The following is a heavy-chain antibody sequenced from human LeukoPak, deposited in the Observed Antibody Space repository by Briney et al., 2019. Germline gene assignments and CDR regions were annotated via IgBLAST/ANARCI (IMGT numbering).Heavy chain of an antibody. D-gene: IGHD6-13*01. CDR3: TTDPAAVGIEYSFDY. V-gene: IGHV3-15*01. CDR1: GFTFSSYA. Sequence: GGSLRLSCAASGFTFSSYAMHWVRQAPGKGLEWVGRIKSKTDGGTTDYAAPVKGRFTISRDDSKNTLYLQMNSLKTEDTAVYYCTTDPAAVGIEYSFDYGAKEPRATVSS. CDR2: IKSKTDGGTT. J-gene: IGHJ4*01.